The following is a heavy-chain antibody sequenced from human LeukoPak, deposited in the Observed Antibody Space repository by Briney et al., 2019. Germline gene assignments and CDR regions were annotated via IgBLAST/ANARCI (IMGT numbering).Heavy chain of an antibody. CDR2: MFYTGST. J-gene: IGHJ6*03. D-gene: IGHD3-3*01. Sequence: PSETLSLTCTVSAGSITDYYWSWIRQPPGQGLEWIGYMFYTGSTNYNPSLKSRVTISLDTSKNQLSLNLYSVTAADAAVYYCARALEWRPGYYMDVWGKGTTVTVSS. CDR1: AGSITDYY. V-gene: IGHV4-59*01. CDR3: ARALEWRPGYYMDV.